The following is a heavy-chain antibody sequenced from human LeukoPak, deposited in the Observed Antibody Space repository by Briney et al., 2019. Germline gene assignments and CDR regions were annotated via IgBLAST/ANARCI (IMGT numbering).Heavy chain of an antibody. CDR2: LSSSSSYT. D-gene: IGHD5-18*01. J-gene: IGHJ3*02. V-gene: IGHV3-11*06. Sequence: KPGGSLRLSCAASGFTFSDYYMSWIRQAPGKGLQWVSYLSSSSSYTNYADSVKGRFTISRDNAKNSLYLQMNSLRAEDTAVYYCARGEDTAMATDDAFDIWGQGTMVTVSS. CDR1: GFTFSDYY. CDR3: ARGEDTAMATDDAFDI.